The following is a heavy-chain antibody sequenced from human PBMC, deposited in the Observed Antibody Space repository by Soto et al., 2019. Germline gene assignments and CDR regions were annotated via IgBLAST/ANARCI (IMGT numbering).Heavy chain of an antibody. CDR2: ISAYNGNT. J-gene: IGHJ4*02. CDR1: GYTFTSSG. V-gene: IGHV1-18*01. Sequence: QVQLVQSGTEVKKPGASVKVSCKASGYTFTSSGISRVRQAPGQGLAWMGWISAYNGNTHYAQKLQGRVTMTTDTCTRTAYMELRSLRSDDTAVYYCAREPNSFDYWGQGTLVTVSS. CDR3: AREPNSFDY.